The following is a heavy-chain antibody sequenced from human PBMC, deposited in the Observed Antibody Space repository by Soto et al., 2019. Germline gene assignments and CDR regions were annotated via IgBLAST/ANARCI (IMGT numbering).Heavy chain of an antibody. CDR3: TTDYRVGYYYYGMDV. Sequence: EVQLVESGGGLVKPGGSLRLSCAASGFTFSNAWMNWVRQAPGKGLEWVGRIKSKTDGGTTDYAAPVKGRFTISRDESKHTLYLQMNSLKNEDTAVYYCTTDYRVGYYYYGMDVWGQGTTVTVSS. CDR1: GFTFSNAW. CDR2: IKSKTDGGTT. D-gene: IGHD1-26*01. J-gene: IGHJ6*02. V-gene: IGHV3-15*07.